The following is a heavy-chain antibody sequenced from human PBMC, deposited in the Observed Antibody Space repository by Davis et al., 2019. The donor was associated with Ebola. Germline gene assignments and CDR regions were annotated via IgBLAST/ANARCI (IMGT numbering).Heavy chain of an antibody. V-gene: IGHV3-49*03. CDR2: IRSKAYGGTT. CDR3: TRAQRGIWSGYSF. CDR1: GFTFGDYA. J-gene: IGHJ4*02. Sequence: PGGSLRLSCTASGFTFGDYAMSWFRQAPGKGLEWVGFIRSKAYGGTTEYAASVKGRFTISRDDSKSIAYLQMNSLKTEDTAVYYCTRAQRGIWSGYSFWGQGTLVTVSS. D-gene: IGHD3-3*01.